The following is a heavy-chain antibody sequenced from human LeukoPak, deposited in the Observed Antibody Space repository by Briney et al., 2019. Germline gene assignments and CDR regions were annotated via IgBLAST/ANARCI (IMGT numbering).Heavy chain of an antibody. V-gene: IGHV5-51*01. J-gene: IGHJ4*02. CDR3: ARSTGVFDY. CDR2: IYPGDADT. CDR1: GCLFTRYW. D-gene: IGHD4-23*01. Sequence: GGALEISWQGSGCLFTRYWMGWVRQVPGKGLEGMGIIYPGDADTRYSPSFEGQVNISADKYISTAYLQWSSLKASDTAMYYCARSTGVFDYWGQGTLVTVSS.